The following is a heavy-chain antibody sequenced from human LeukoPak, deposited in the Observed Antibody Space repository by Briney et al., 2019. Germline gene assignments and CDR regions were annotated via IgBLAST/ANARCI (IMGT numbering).Heavy chain of an antibody. CDR2: IKPDGSEK. V-gene: IGHV3-7*02. CDR1: AFTFRTYW. CDR3: ARVHYYDSSGPFDY. D-gene: IGHD3-22*01. J-gene: IGHJ4*02. Sequence: GGCLRLSCAASAFTFRTYWMSWVRQAPGKGLEWVAMIKPDGSEKYYVDSVKGLFSISRDNAKNSLYLQMNSLRAEDTAVYYCARVHYYDSSGPFDYWGQGTLVTVSS.